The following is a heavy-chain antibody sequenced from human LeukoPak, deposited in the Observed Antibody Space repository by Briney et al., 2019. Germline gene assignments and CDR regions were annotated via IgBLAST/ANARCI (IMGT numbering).Heavy chain of an antibody. J-gene: IGHJ3*02. CDR1: GGSISSGNYY. Sequence: SETLSLTCTVSGGSISSGNYYWSWIRQHPGEGLEWIGYIYYSGSTYFNPSLKSRVTISVDTSKNQFSLKLSSVTAADTAVYYCARDTYYCSSTICYPVLAFDIWGQGTMVTVSS. V-gene: IGHV4-31*03. D-gene: IGHD2-2*01. CDR2: IYYSGST. CDR3: ARDTYYCSSTICYPVLAFDI.